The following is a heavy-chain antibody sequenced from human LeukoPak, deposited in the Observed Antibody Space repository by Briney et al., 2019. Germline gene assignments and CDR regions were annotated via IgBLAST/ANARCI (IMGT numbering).Heavy chain of an antibody. D-gene: IGHD3-10*01. CDR2: MQPDGGEK. Sequence: GGSLRLSCAASGFTVSSNHMSWVRQAPGKGLEWVANMQPDGGEKYYVDSVKGRFTISRDNAKNSLFLQMNSLRADDTAVYYCARETPYGSLTFDYWGQGTLVTVSS. CDR3: ARETPYGSLTFDY. CDR1: GFTVSSNH. J-gene: IGHJ4*02. V-gene: IGHV3-7*03.